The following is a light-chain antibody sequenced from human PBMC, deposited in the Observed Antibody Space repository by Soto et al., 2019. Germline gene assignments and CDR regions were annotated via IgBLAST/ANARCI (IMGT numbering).Light chain of an antibody. CDR1: QSVSSN. CDR3: QQYNTWPLT. J-gene: IGKJ3*01. Sequence: ETVMTQSPATLSVSPGERATLSCRASQSVSSNLAWYQQKPGQAPRLLIYGASTRATGIPARFSGSGSGTEFTLTISSLQSEDFAVYYCQQYNTWPLTFGPGTNVDIK. CDR2: GAS. V-gene: IGKV3-15*01.